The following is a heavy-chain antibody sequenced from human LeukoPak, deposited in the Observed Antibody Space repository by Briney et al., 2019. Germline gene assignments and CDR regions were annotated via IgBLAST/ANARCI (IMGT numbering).Heavy chain of an antibody. Sequence: KPSETLSLTRTVSGGSVSGYYWSWIRQPPGKGLEWIGYIYYSGSTNYNPSLKSRVTISVDTSENQFSLKLTSVTAADTAVYYCARDREYSSSGLVWFDPWGHGILVTVSS. CDR1: GGSVSGYY. D-gene: IGHD6-6*01. V-gene: IGHV4-59*02. J-gene: IGHJ5*02. CDR2: IYYSGST. CDR3: ARDREYSSSGLVWFDP.